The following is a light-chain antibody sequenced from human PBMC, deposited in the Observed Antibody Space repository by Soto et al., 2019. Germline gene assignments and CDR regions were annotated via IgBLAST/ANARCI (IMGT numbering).Light chain of an antibody. CDR3: QQRSNWPIT. J-gene: IGKJ5*01. CDR1: QSVGKL. V-gene: IGKV3-11*01. Sequence: EILLTQSPSTLSLSPGERATLSCRASQSVGKLLAWYQQRPGQAPRLLIYDASNRATGIPARFSGSGSGTDFILTISSLEPEDLVVYYCQQRSNWPITFGQGTRLEIK. CDR2: DAS.